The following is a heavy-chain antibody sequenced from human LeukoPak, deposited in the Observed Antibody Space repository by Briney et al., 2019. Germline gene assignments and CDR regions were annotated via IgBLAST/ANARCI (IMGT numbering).Heavy chain of an antibody. V-gene: IGHV3-23*01. Sequence: GGSLRLSCAASGFTFSNYAMSWVRQAPGEGLEWVSTIVASGDSTYFANSVKGRFTISRDNSENTLYLQMNSLRAEDTAVYYCAKDSYRFAARNFDFWGQGALVTVSS. CDR1: GFTFSNYA. CDR2: IVASGDST. D-gene: IGHD6-6*01. J-gene: IGHJ4*02. CDR3: AKDSYRFAARNFDF.